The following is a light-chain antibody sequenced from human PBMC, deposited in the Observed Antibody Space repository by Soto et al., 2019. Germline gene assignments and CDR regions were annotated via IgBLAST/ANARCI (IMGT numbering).Light chain of an antibody. CDR2: KVS. J-gene: IGKJ2*01. V-gene: IGKV2-30*02. CDR3: MPCTHWPYT. Sequence: DAVLTQSPLSLPVTLGQPASISCSSSQSLVHSGGNTELKWFQQRPGQSPRRLIYKVSERDSGVPDRFSGSASGTDFTLEISRVEAEDVGVYYCMPCTHWPYTFGQGTKLEIK. CDR1: QSLVHSGGNTE.